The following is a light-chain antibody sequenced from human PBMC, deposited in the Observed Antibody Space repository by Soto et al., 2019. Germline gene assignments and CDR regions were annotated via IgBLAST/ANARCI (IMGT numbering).Light chain of an antibody. CDR3: GTWDSSLSGYVV. V-gene: IGLV1-51*01. CDR2: DNN. J-gene: IGLJ2*01. Sequence: QSVLTQPPSVSAAPGQKVTISCSGGSSNIGNNYVSWYQQIPGTAPKLLIYDNNKRPSGIPDRFSGSKAGTSATLDITGLHTGDEADYYCGTWDSSLSGYVVFGGGTKLTVL. CDR1: SSNIGNNY.